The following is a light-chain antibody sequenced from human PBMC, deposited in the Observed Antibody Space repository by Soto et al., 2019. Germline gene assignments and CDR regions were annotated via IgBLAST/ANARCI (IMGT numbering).Light chain of an antibody. CDR1: QSVSSSY. J-gene: IGKJ2*01. Sequence: EIVLKQSPGTLSLSPGEIVTLSCRASQSVSSSYLAWYQQKPGQAPRLLIYGASSRATGIPDRFSGSGSGTDFTLTISRLEPEDFAVYYCQQYGSSPPYTFGQGTKREIK. CDR2: GAS. V-gene: IGKV3-20*01. CDR3: QQYGSSPPYT.